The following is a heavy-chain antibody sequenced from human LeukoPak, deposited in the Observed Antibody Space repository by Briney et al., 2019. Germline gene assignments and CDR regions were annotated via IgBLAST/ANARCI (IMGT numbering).Heavy chain of an antibody. CDR2: IYYSGST. Sequence: SETLSLTCTVSGGSISSGDYYWSWIRQPPGKGLEWIGYIYYSGSTYYNPSLKSRVTISVDTSENQFPLKLSSVTAADTAVYYCAREVRGVLNWFDPWGQGTLVTVSS. CDR1: GGSISSGDYY. J-gene: IGHJ5*02. V-gene: IGHV4-30-4*08. D-gene: IGHD3-10*01. CDR3: AREVRGVLNWFDP.